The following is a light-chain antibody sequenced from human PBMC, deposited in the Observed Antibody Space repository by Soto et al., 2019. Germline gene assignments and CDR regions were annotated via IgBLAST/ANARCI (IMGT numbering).Light chain of an antibody. CDR3: QQRSTIT. V-gene: IGKV3-11*01. CDR2: DAS. CDR1: QSVSSY. J-gene: IGKJ5*01. Sequence: ESVLTQSPATLSFSPCEIATLSCRASQSVSSYLAWYQQKPGQAPRLLIYDASNRATGIPARFSGSGSGTDFTLTISSLEPEDFAVYYCQQRSTITFGQGTRLEIK.